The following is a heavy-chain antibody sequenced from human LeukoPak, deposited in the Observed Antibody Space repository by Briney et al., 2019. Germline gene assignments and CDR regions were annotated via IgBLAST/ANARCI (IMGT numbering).Heavy chain of an antibody. J-gene: IGHJ5*02. D-gene: IGHD2-15*01. V-gene: IGHV1-2*02. CDR2: INPNSGGT. CDR1: GYTFTGYY. Sequence: GASVKVSCKSSGYTFTGYYMHWVRQAPGQGLEWMGWINPNSGGTNYAQKFQGRVTMTRDTSISTAYMELSRLRSDDTAVYYCARVNLRGGGYWFDPWGQGTLVTVSS. CDR3: ARVNLRGGGYWFDP.